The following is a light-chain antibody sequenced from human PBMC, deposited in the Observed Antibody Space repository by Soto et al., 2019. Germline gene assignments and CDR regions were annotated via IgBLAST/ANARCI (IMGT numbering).Light chain of an antibody. CDR2: GAS. CDR3: LQNYYSFRT. CDR1: QGIAKD. J-gene: IGKJ1*01. Sequence: AIQLTQSPSSLSASVGDRVTITCRASQGIAKDLGWYQQKPGKAPRLLIFGASFLQSGVPSRFSGSGSGTDFTLTINGLQPEDFATYYCLQNYYSFRTFGQGTKVEIK. V-gene: IGKV1-6*01.